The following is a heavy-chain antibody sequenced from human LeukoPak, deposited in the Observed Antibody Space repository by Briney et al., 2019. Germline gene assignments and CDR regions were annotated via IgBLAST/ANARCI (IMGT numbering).Heavy chain of an antibody. Sequence: ASVKVSCKASGYTFTGYYIHWVRQAPGQGLEYMGWINPNSGGTNYAQKFQGRVTMTRDTSISTAYMELSRLRSDDTAVYYCARDLYQWLPSTRPRDYYYMDVWGEGTTVTVSS. D-gene: IGHD6-19*01. J-gene: IGHJ6*03. CDR1: GYTFTGYY. V-gene: IGHV1-2*02. CDR3: ARDLYQWLPSTRPRDYYYMDV. CDR2: INPNSGGT.